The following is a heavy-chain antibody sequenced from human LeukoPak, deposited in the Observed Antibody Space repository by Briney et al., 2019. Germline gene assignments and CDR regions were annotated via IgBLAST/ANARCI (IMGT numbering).Heavy chain of an antibody. CDR1: GFTFRDYY. J-gene: IGHJ4*02. CDR3: ARDLRYRGNSRPVLAWDY. D-gene: IGHD4-23*01. V-gene: IGHV3-11*05. Sequence: GGSLRLSCVASGFTFRDYYMSWIRRAPGKGLEWVSYISSSSSYIDYADSVKGRFTISRDNAKNSLHLQMKSLRAEDTAVYYCARDLRYRGNSRPVLAWDYWGQGTLVTVSS. CDR2: ISSSSSYI.